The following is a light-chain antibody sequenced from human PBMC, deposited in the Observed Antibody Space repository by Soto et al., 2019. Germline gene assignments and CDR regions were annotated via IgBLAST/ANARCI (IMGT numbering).Light chain of an antibody. Sequence: QSALTQPPSASGTPEQRVTISCSGRSANIGNNYVCWYQQLPGTAPKLLIYSNNQRPSGVPDRFSGSKSGTSASLAISGLRSEDEADYYCVSWDDSLSGLVFGTGTKVTVL. CDR2: SNN. J-gene: IGLJ1*01. CDR1: SANIGNNY. CDR3: VSWDDSLSGLV. V-gene: IGLV1-47*02.